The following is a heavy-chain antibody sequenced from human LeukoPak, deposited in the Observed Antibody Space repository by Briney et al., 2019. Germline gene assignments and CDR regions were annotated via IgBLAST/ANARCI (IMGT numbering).Heavy chain of an antibody. CDR2: ITSSGSSI. CDR1: GFTFSDYY. D-gene: IGHD3-16*01. J-gene: IGHJ3*02. V-gene: IGHV3-11*01. Sequence: GGSLRLSCAASGFTFSDYYMTWIRQAPGKGLEWVSYITSSGSSIYYADSVKGRFTISRDNAKNSLYLQMNSLRAEDTAVYYCTRDRGGRALEIWGQGTMVTVSS. CDR3: TRDRGGRALEI.